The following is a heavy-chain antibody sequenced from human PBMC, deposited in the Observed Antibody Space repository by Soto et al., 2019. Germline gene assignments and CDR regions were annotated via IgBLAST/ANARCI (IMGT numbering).Heavy chain of an antibody. V-gene: IGHV1-69*10. J-gene: IGHJ4*02. CDR1: GGTFSSYA. D-gene: IGHD6-13*01. Sequence: ASVKVSCKASGGTFSSYAISWVRQAPGQGLEWMGGIIPIFGIANYAQKFQGRVTITADKSTSTAYMELSSLRSEDTAVYCCASSPNSGYSSSWYRYFDYWGQGTLVTVSS. CDR2: IIPIFGIA. CDR3: ASSPNSGYSSSWYRYFDY.